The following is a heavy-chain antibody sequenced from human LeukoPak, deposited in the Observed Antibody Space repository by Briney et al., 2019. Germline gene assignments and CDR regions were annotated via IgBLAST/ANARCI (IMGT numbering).Heavy chain of an antibody. CDR1: GGSISSGGYY. CDR2: IYHSGST. J-gene: IGHJ4*02. V-gene: IGHV4-30-2*01. CDR3: AREGHDYSNY. D-gene: IGHD4-11*01. Sequence: SETLSLTCTVSGGSISSGGYYWSWIRQPPGKGLEWIGYIYHSGSTYYNPSLKSRVTISVDRSKNQFSLKLSSVTAADTAVYYCAREGHDYSNYWDQGTLVTVSS.